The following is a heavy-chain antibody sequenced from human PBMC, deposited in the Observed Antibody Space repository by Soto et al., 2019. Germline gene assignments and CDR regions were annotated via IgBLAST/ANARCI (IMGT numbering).Heavy chain of an antibody. CDR3: ATSIHNFGPHAFEI. D-gene: IGHD1-1*01. J-gene: IGHJ3*02. V-gene: IGHV3-53*01. CDR1: GFSVRYKY. Sequence: QTGGSLRLSCAASGFSVRYKYMTWVRQAPGQGLEWVSLISEQGTAVHADSVKGRFTTSRDISKRALYLEMNNLRADDTALYYCATSIHNFGPHAFEIWGQGTMVTVSS. CDR2: ISEQGTA.